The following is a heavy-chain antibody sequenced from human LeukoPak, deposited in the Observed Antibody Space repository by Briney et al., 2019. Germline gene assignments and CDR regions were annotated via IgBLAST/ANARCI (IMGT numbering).Heavy chain of an antibody. CDR1: GGSFSGYY. Sequence: SETLSLTSAVYGGSFSGYYWGWIRQPPGKGLEWIGTVYYSGGTSYYPSLKSRVTISVDTSKNQFSLKLSSVTAADTAVYYCARVSFKVLDYWGQGTLVTVSS. J-gene: IGHJ4*02. CDR2: VYYSGGT. CDR3: ARVSFKVLDY. V-gene: IGHV4-34*01. D-gene: IGHD3-10*01.